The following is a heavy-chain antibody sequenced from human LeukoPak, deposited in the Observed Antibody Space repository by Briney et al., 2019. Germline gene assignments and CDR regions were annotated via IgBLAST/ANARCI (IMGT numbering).Heavy chain of an antibody. CDR1: GFTFGSYA. D-gene: IGHD4-23*01. J-gene: IGHJ4*02. Sequence: GGSLRLSCAASGFTFGSYAMSWVRQAPGKGLEWVSAISGSGGSTYYADSVKGRFTISRDNAKNMLYLQMNSLRAEDTAIYYCAKDQGQAVVPRRFDYWGQGTLVTVSS. CDR3: AKDQGQAVVPRRFDY. V-gene: IGHV3-23*01. CDR2: ISGSGGST.